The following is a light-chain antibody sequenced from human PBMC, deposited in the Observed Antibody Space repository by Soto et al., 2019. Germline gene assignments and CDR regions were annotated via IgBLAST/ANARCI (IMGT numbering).Light chain of an antibody. V-gene: IGKV3-15*01. CDR2: GAS. Sequence: EIVMTQSPATLSVSPGERATLFCRASQSVSSNLAWYQRKPGQVPRLLFSGASTRAIGVPARFSGSGSGTEFTLTISSLQSXEFAVYYCQQYNNWPPTFGQGTKV. J-gene: IGKJ1*01. CDR1: QSVSSN. CDR3: QQYNNWPPT.